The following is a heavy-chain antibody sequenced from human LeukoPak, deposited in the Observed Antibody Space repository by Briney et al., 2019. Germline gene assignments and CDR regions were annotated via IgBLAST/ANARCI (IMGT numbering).Heavy chain of an antibody. D-gene: IGHD3-22*01. Sequence: SETLSLTCTVFGSSINSVYSWGWIRPPPGKGLEWIGSIYHNGNTYYNSSLKSRVTISVHTSENQFSLKLSSVTAAGTAVYYCASYKTYYDSSGHPLDYWGQGTLVTVSS. J-gene: IGHJ4*02. CDR3: ASYKTYYDSSGHPLDY. CDR1: GSSINSVYS. CDR2: IYHNGNT. V-gene: IGHV4-38-2*02.